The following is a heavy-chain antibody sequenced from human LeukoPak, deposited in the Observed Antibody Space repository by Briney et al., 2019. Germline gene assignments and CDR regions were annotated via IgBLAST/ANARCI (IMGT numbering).Heavy chain of an antibody. CDR3: ARDWIDRSLDY. Sequence: PGGSLRLSCAASGFTFSDYGIHWVRQAPGKGLEWVAVLSPHGNYEYYADSVQGRFTISRDDSKNTVYVQMNSLRDEDTAVYYCARDWIDRSLDYWGQGTLVTVSS. CDR1: GFTFSDYG. D-gene: IGHD2-2*03. CDR2: LSPHGNYE. J-gene: IGHJ4*02. V-gene: IGHV3-33*01.